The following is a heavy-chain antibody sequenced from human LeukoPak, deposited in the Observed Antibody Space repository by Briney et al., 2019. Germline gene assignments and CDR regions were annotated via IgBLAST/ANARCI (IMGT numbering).Heavy chain of an antibody. CDR3: ARMRTSGAFDI. CDR2: ISSSSYI. D-gene: IGHD1-14*01. CDR1: GFIFSDFA. V-gene: IGHV3-69-1*01. Sequence: GGSLRLSCAASGFIFSDFAMHWVRQAPGKGLEWVSSISSSSYIYYADSVKGRFTISRDNAKNSLYLQMNSLRAEDTAVYYCARMRTSGAFDIWGQGTMVTFSS. J-gene: IGHJ3*02.